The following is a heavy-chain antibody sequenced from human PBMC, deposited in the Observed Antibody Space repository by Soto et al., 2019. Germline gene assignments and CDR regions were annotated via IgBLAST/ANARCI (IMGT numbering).Heavy chain of an antibody. V-gene: IGHV4-31*03. D-gene: IGHD3-10*01. CDR2: IYYSGST. CDR3: AREGREVRGVIY. CDR1: GGSISSGGYY. J-gene: IGHJ4*02. Sequence: QVQLQESGPGLVKPSQTLSLTCTVSGGSISSGGYYWSWIRQHPGKGLEWIGYIYYSGSTYYNPSLTSRVTISVDTSKNQFSLKRSSLTPADTAVYYCAREGREVRGVIYWGQGTLVTVSS.